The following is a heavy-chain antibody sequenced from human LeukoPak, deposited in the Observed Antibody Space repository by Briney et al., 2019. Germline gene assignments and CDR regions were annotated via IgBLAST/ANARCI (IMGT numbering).Heavy chain of an antibody. D-gene: IGHD3-9*01. CDR3: ATEPFDFPARQFDY. J-gene: IGHJ4*02. CDR2: FDPEDGET. CDR1: GYTLTELS. Sequence: ASVKVSCKVSGYTLTELSMHWVRQAPGKGLEWMGGFDPEDGETIYALKFQGRVTMTEDTSTDTAYMELSSLRSEDTAVYYCATEPFDFPARQFDYWAREPWSPSPQ. V-gene: IGHV1-24*01.